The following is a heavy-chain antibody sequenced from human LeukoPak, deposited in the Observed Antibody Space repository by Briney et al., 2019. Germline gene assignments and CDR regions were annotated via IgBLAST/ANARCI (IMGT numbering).Heavy chain of an antibody. V-gene: IGHV4-34*01. J-gene: IGHJ6*04. CDR1: GGSFSGYY. Sequence: PSETLSLTCAVYGGSFSGYYWSWIRQPPGKGLEWIGEINHSGSTNYNPSLKSRVTISVDTSKNQFSLKLSSVTAADTAVYYCARRSMVRGGYPDYGMDVWGKGTTVTVSS. CDR3: ARRSMVRGGYPDYGMDV. D-gene: IGHD3-10*01. CDR2: INHSGST.